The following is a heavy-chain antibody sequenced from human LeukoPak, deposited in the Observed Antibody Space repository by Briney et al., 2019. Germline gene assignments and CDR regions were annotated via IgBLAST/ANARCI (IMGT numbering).Heavy chain of an antibody. D-gene: IGHD3-10*01. V-gene: IGHV4-31*03. CDR1: GGSISSGGYY. CDR3: ARLQMVRGARGWSDP. Sequence: SETLSLTCTVSGGSISSGGYYWSWIRQHPGKGLEWVGYIYYSGTTNYNPSLKSRVSISLDTSKNQLSLKLDSVTAADTAVYYCARLQMVRGARGWSDPWGQGTLVTVSS. J-gene: IGHJ5*02. CDR2: IYYSGTT.